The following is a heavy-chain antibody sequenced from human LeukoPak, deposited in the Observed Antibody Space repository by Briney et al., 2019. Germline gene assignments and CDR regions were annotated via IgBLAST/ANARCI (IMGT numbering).Heavy chain of an antibody. J-gene: IGHJ4*02. D-gene: IGHD4-17*01. V-gene: IGHV3-23*01. CDR3: AKCGDYVSFKCN. CDR2: ISGSGGST. Sequence: GGSLRLSCAASGFTFSTYAMSWVRQAPGKGLEWVSAISGSGGSTYYADSVKGRFTISRDNSKNTLYLQMNSLRAEDTAAYYCAKCGDYVSFKCNWGQGTLVTVSS. CDR1: GFTFSTYA.